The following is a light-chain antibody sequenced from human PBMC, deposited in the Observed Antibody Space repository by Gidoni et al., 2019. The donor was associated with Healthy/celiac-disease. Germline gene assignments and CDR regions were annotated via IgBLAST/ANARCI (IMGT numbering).Light chain of an antibody. V-gene: IGKV3-11*01. J-gene: IGKJ4*01. CDR1: QSVSSY. Sequence: EIVLTQSPATLSLSPGERATLSCRASQSVSSYLAWYQQKPGQAPRLLIYDASNRATGIPARFSGSGSGTDFTRTVSSLEPEDFAVYYCQRRSNWPLTFGEGTKVEIK. CDR2: DAS. CDR3: QRRSNWPLT.